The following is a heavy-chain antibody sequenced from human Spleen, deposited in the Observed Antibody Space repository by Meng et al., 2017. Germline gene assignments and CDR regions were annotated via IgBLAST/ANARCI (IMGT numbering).Heavy chain of an antibody. Sequence: VKLQESGPVLVKPSQTPPLTCTVSVGSINRGDYYWSWIRQHSGKVLEWMVYIYYSGSPYYNPSLKSLVTISVDPSKNQFSLMVSSVTAADTAVYYCASSGWYRGPNYFDYWGQGTLVTVSS. D-gene: IGHD6-13*01. V-gene: IGHV4-31*01. CDR3: ASSGWYRGPNYFDY. CDR2: IYYSGSP. CDR1: VGSINRGDYY. J-gene: IGHJ4*01.